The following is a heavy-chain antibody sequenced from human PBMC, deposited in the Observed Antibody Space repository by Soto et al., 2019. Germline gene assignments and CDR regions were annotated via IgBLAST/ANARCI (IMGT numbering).Heavy chain of an antibody. J-gene: IGHJ2*01. V-gene: IGHV4-61*01. CDR3: ATYSSSPNARWYFDL. CDR1: GCSFSICSCY. CDR2: IYYSWST. Sequence: SEAQSVTCTVSGCSFSICSCYWSWIRRPPGKGLEWIGYIYYSWSTNYNPSLKSRVTISVDTSKNQFALKRSSVTAADTAVYYCATYSSSPNARWYFDLWGRRPLVTVSS. D-gene: IGHD6-6*01.